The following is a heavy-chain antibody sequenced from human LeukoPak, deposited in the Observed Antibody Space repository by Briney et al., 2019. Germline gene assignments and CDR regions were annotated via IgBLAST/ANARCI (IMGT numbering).Heavy chain of an antibody. Sequence: SETLSLTCTLSGGSISSYYRRWIRQPPGKGLEWIGFISYSGVTNYNPSLKSRVTISLDTSKNQFYLRLTSVTAADTAVYYCAIRIAVTSPYYFDYWGRGTLVTVSS. CDR3: AIRIAVTSPYYFDY. CDR1: GGSISSYY. D-gene: IGHD6-19*01. CDR2: ISYSGVT. V-gene: IGHV4-59*12. J-gene: IGHJ4*02.